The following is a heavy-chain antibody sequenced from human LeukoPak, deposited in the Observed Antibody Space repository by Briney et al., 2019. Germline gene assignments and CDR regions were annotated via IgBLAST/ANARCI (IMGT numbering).Heavy chain of an antibody. Sequence: QPGGSLRLSCAASGFTFSSYAMSWVRQAPGKGLEWVSAISGSGGSTYYADSVKGRFTISRDNSKNTLYLQMNSLRAEDTAVYYCANGGYYYYYMDVWGKGTTVTVSS. D-gene: IGHD3-16*01. CDR2: ISGSGGST. J-gene: IGHJ6*03. V-gene: IGHV3-23*01. CDR1: GFTFSSYA. CDR3: ANGGYYYYYMDV.